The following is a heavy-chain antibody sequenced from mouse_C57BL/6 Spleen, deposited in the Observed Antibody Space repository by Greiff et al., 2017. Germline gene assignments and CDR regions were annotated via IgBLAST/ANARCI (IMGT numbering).Heavy chain of an antibody. V-gene: IGHV3-6*01. Sequence: EVQLQESGPGLVKPSQSLSLTCSVTGYSITSGYYWNWIRQFPGNKLEWMGYISYDGSNNYNPSLKNRISITRDTSKNQFFLKLNSVTTEDTATYDCAREGVYDGYEGFDYWGQGTTLTVSS. CDR3: AREGVYDGYEGFDY. J-gene: IGHJ2*01. CDR1: GYSITSGYY. CDR2: ISYDGSN. D-gene: IGHD2-3*01.